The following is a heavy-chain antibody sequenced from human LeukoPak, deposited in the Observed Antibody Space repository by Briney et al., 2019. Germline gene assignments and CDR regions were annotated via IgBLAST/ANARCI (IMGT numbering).Heavy chain of an antibody. CDR1: GYTFRNYG. D-gene: IGHD6-19*01. CDR2: ISPYNGNT. V-gene: IGHV1-18*01. Sequence: ASVKVSCKASGYTFRNYGITWVRQAPGQGLEWMGWISPYNGNTRYAQEVQGRVTMTTDTSTSTAYMELRSLRSDDTAVYYCTRGGSSGPEGWFDPWAQGTLVTVSS. J-gene: IGHJ5*02. CDR3: TRGGSSGPEGWFDP.